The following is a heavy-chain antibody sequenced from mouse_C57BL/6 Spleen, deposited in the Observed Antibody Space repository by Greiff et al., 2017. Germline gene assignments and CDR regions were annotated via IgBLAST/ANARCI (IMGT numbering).Heavy chain of an antibody. D-gene: IGHD1-1*01. CDR1: GYTFTSYW. Sequence: QVQLQQSGAELVKPGASVKLSCKASGYTFTSYWMQWVKQRPGQGLEWIGEIDPSDSYTNYNQKFKGKATLTVDTSSSTAYMQLSSLTSEDSAVYYCARRAVVPYFDYWGQGTTLTVSS. CDR2: IDPSDSYT. CDR3: ARRAVVPYFDY. J-gene: IGHJ2*01. V-gene: IGHV1-50*01.